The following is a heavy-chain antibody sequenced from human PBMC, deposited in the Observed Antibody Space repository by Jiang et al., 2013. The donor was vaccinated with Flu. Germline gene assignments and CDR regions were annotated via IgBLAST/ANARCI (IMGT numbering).Heavy chain of an antibody. CDR1: GGSISSGSYY. CDR2: IYTSGST. V-gene: IGHV4-61*02. D-gene: IGHD2-21*01. CDR3: ARAISRLWLDDGPGDKSRPRNWFDP. Sequence: GSGLVKPSQTLSLTCTVSGGSISSGSYYWSWIRQPAGKGLEWIGRIYTSGSTNYNPSLKSRVTISVDTSKNQFSLKLSSVTAADTAVYYCARAISRLWLDDGPGDKSRPRNWFDPWGQGTLVTVSS. J-gene: IGHJ5*02.